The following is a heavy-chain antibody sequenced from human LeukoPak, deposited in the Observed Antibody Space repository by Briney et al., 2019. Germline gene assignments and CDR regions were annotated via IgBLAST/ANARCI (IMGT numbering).Heavy chain of an antibody. CDR1: GYTFTGYY. V-gene: IGHV1-2*02. CDR2: INPNSGGT. D-gene: IGHD6-19*01. CDR3: ARGQQWLVRGDNWFDP. Sequence: GASVKVSCKASGYTFTGYYMHWVRQAPGQGLEWMVWINPNSGGTNYAQKFQGRVTMTRDTSISTAYMELSRLRSDDTAVYYCARGQQWLVRGDNWFDPWGQGTLVTVSS. J-gene: IGHJ5*02.